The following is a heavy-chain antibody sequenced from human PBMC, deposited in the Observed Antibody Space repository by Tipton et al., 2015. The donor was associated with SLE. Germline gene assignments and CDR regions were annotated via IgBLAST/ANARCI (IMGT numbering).Heavy chain of an antibody. CDR3: ARLGERGVRSPFDS. Sequence: TLSLTCYVTGVSISNYYWTWIRQSPGKGLEWIGNVYKNYNPSLESRVTISVDTSRNLFSLRLTPVTAADTAVYFCARLGERGVRSPFDSWGQGALVTVSS. V-gene: IGHV4-59*12. CDR1: GVSISNYY. CDR2: VYKN. J-gene: IGHJ4*02. D-gene: IGHD3-10*01.